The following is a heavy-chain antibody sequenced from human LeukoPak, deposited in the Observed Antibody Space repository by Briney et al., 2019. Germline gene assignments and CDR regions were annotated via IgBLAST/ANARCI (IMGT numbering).Heavy chain of an antibody. V-gene: IGHV3-30*03. CDR1: GFTFSSYG. CDR3: ARTDSGSYDAFDI. D-gene: IGHD1-26*01. Sequence: PGRSLRLSCAASGFTFSSYGMHWVRQAPGKGLEWVAVISYDGSNKYYADSVKGRFTISRDNSKNTLYLQMNSLRAEDTAVYYCARTDSGSYDAFDIWGQGTMVTVSS. J-gene: IGHJ3*02. CDR2: ISYDGSNK.